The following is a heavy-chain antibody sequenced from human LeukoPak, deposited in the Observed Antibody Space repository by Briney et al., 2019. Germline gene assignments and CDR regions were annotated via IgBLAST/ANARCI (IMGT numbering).Heavy chain of an antibody. J-gene: IGHJ4*02. D-gene: IGHD5-24*01. V-gene: IGHV4-59*01. CDR1: GGSISSYY. CDR3: ARDGRGGYNLLDY. CDR2: IYYSGST. Sequence: SETLSLTCSVSGGSISSYYWSWIRQPPGKGLEWIGYIYYSGSTNYNPSLKSRVTISVDTFKNQFSLKLSSVTAADTAVYYCARDGRGGYNLLDYWGQGTLVTVSS.